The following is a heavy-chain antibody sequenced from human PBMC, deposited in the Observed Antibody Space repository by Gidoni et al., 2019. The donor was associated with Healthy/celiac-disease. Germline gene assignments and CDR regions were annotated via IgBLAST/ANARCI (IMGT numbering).Heavy chain of an antibody. CDR1: DYRFTRYR. CDR2: IYPGDSDT. V-gene: IGHV5-51*01. CDR3: ARHRHTYYDILTGSREHDAFDI. Sequence: EAPLVQSGAEVKKPGASLKISCKGSDYRFTRYRIRRVRQMPGKGLEWMGIIYPGDSDTRYSPSFQGQVTISADKAISSAYLQWSSLKASDTAMYYCARHRHTYYDILTGSREHDAFDICGQGTMVTDSS. D-gene: IGHD3-9*01. J-gene: IGHJ3*02.